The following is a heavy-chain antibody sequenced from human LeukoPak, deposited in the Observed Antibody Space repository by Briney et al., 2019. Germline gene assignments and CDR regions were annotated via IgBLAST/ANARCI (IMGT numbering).Heavy chain of an antibody. CDR1: GFTFSSYS. J-gene: IGHJ4*02. D-gene: IGHD3-16*01. V-gene: IGHV3-21*01. CDR3: ARDVYRGMWFDY. Sequence: PGGSLTLSCAASGFTFSSYSMICVRQARGKGVEWVSPISSSSSYIYYADSVKGRFTISRDNAKNSLYLKMNSLRAEDTAVYYCARDVYRGMWFDYWGQGTLVTVSS. CDR2: ISSSSSYI.